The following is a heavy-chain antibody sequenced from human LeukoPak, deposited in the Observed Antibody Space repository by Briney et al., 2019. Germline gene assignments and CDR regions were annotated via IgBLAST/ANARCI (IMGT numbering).Heavy chain of an antibody. J-gene: IGHJ4*02. CDR2: TYYRSKWYN. D-gene: IGHD4-17*01. V-gene: IGHV6-1*01. CDR1: GDSVSSNTAA. Sequence: PSQTLSLTYAISGDSVSSNTAAWNWIRQSPSRGLEWLGRTYYRSKWYNDYAVSVKSRITINPDTSKNQFSLQLNSVTPEDTAVYYCASDRRLRYYFDYWGQGTLVTVSS. CDR3: ASDRRLRYYFDY.